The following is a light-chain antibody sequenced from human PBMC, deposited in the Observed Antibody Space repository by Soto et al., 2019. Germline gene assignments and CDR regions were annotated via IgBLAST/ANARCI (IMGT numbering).Light chain of an antibody. CDR3: SSYTSSSTVV. CDR1: RSDVGAYNF. J-gene: IGLJ2*01. V-gene: IGLV2-14*03. Sequence: QSALTQPASVSGFPGQSITISCTGSRSDVGAYNFVSWYQQHPGKAPKVMIYDVSNRPSGVSNRFSGSKSGNTASLTISGLQAEDEADYYCSSYTSSSTVVFGGGTKLTVL. CDR2: DVS.